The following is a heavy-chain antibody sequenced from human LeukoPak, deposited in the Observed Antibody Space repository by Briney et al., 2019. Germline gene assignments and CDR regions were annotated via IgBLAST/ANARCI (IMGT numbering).Heavy chain of an antibody. J-gene: IGHJ4*02. CDR2: INPSGGST. D-gene: IGHD6-13*01. CDR1: GYTFTSYY. V-gene: IGHV1-46*01. Sequence: ASVKVSCKASGYTFTSYYTHWVRQAPGQGLGWMGIINPSGGSTSYAQKFQGRVTMTRDTSTSTVYMELSSLRSEDTAVYYCARDYSSSKTDYWGQGTLVTVSS. CDR3: ARDYSSSKTDY.